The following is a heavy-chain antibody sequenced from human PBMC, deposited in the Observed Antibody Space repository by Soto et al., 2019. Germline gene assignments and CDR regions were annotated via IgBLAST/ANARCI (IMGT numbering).Heavy chain of an antibody. CDR2: INHSGST. J-gene: IGHJ4*02. V-gene: IGHV4-34*01. Sequence: SEPLSLPCAVYGGSFSGYYWSWIRQPPGKGLEWIGEINHSGSTNYNPSLKSRVTISVDTSKNQFSLKLSSVTAADTAVYYCARTYYYDSSGYRTYYFDYWGQGTLVTVSS. D-gene: IGHD3-22*01. CDR3: ARTYYYDSSGYRTYYFDY. CDR1: GGSFSGYY.